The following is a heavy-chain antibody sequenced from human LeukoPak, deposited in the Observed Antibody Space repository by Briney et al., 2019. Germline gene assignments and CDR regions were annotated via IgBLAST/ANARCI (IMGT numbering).Heavy chain of an antibody. V-gene: IGHV1-46*01. CDR1: GYTFTNYY. J-gene: IGHJ4*02. CDR3: ARANALYCSSTSCLFDY. CDR2: INPSGAGT. Sequence: ASVKVSCKASGYTFTNYYMHWVRQAPGQGLEWMGIINPSGAGTTYAQKFQGRVTMTRDTSTSTVYMELSRLRSDDTAIYYCARANALYCSSTSCLFDYWGQGTLVTVSS. D-gene: IGHD2-2*01.